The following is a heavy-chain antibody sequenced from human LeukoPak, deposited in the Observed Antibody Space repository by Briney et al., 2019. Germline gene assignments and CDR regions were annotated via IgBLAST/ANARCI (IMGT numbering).Heavy chain of an antibody. Sequence: GGSLTLSCPASGFTFSSHWMHWVRQVPGKGLVWVSRINTDGSSTSYADSVKGRFAISRDNAKNTLYLQMNTLRAEDTAVYYCGRGGYWLDPWGQGTLVTVSS. CDR2: INTDGSST. CDR3: GRGGYWLDP. J-gene: IGHJ5*02. CDR1: GFTFSSHW. V-gene: IGHV3-74*01.